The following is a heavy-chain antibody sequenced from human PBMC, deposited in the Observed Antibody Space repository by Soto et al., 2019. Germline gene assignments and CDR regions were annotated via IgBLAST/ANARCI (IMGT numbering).Heavy chain of an antibody. J-gene: IGHJ5*02. Sequence: EVQLVESGGGLVKPGGSLRLSCAASGFTFSSYSMNWVRQAPGKGLEWVSSISSSSSYIYYADSVKGRFTISRDNAKNSLYLQMNSLRAEDTAVYYCARGDYGDYTNWFGPWGQGTLVTVSS. CDR1: GFTFSSYS. D-gene: IGHD4-17*01. CDR3: ARGDYGDYTNWFGP. CDR2: ISSSSSYI. V-gene: IGHV3-21*01.